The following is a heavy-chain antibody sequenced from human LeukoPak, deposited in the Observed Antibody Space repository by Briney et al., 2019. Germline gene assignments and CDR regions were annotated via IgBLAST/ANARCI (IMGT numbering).Heavy chain of an antibody. CDR2: IRSKANSYAT. CDR3: ARDLSYDQDL. CDR1: GFTFSGSA. J-gene: IGHJ4*02. D-gene: IGHD1-1*01. V-gene: IGHV3-73*01. Sequence: GGSLRLSCAASGFTFSGSAMHWVRQASGKGLEWVGRIRSKANSYATAYAASVKGRFTISRDDSKNTAYLQMNSLRAEDTAVYYCARDLSYDQDLWGQGTLVTVSS.